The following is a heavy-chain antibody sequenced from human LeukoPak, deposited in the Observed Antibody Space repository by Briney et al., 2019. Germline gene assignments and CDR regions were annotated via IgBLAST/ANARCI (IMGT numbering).Heavy chain of an antibody. D-gene: IGHD6-19*01. J-gene: IGHJ4*02. V-gene: IGHV5-51*01. CDR1: GYSFTNYW. Sequence: GESLKISCKGSGYSFTNYWIGWGRQMPGKGLEWLGIINPGDSDTRYSPSFEGQVNISANKSISTASLQWSSLKASDTAMYYCARRIGSGWYDYWGQGTLVTVSS. CDR2: INPGDSDT. CDR3: ARRIGSGWYDY.